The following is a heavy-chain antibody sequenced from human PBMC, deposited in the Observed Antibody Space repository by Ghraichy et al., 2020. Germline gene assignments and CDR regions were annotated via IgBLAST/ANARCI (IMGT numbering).Heavy chain of an antibody. J-gene: IGHJ4*02. D-gene: IGHD3-3*01. CDR3: VKDTGALYDFWSGYYYGDYFDY. Sequence: GGSLRLSCSASGFTFSSYAMHWVRQAPGKGLEYVSAISSNGGSTYYADSVKGRFTISRDNSKNTLYLQMSSLRAEDTAVYYCVKDTGALYDFWSGYYYGDYFDYWGQGTLVTVSS. CDR1: GFTFSSYA. V-gene: IGHV3-64D*06. CDR2: ISSNGGST.